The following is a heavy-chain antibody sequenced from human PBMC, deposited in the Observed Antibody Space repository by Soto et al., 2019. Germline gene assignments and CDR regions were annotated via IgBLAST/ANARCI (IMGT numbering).Heavy chain of an antibody. CDR3: ARDPRLVSDFDARTDWAGFDS. V-gene: IGHV1-69*10. CDR2: TIPELGTS. CDR1: GGFNNYA. J-gene: IGHJ4*02. Sequence: ASVKVSCKASGGFNNYAVSWVRQAPGQGLEWMGVTIPELGTSNYAQRLQGRVTITVDKATNTAYLNLTTLTSEDTAVYFCARDPRLVSDFDARTDWAGFDSWGLGTLVTVSS. D-gene: IGHD3-9*01.